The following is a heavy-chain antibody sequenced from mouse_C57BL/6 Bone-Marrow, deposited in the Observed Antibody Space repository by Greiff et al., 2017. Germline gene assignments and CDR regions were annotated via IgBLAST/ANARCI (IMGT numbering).Heavy chain of an antibody. V-gene: IGHV1-82*01. CDR1: GYAFSSSW. D-gene: IGHD1-1*01. Sequence: QVQLQQSGPELVKPGASVKISCKASGYAFSSSWMNWVNQRPGKGLEWIGRIYPGDGDTNYNGKFKGKATLTADKSSSTAYMQLSSLTSEDSAVYFCARSIYGTLFAYWGQGTLVTVSA. J-gene: IGHJ3*01. CDR2: IYPGDGDT. CDR3: ARSIYGTLFAY.